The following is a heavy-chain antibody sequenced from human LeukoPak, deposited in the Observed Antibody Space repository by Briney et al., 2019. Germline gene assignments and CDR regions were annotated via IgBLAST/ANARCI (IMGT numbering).Heavy chain of an antibody. Sequence: VQRGMSLRLSCRACVSTFSYYTMHWVRQSPGKGLVWLAFMWYDGSNEYYASSVKGRFTISRDNSKTTLYLQMNSLRVEDTAVYYCARVLNYYDSSGYYFSYWGQGTLVTVSS. CDR1: VSTFSYYT. J-gene: IGHJ4*02. CDR3: ARVLNYYDSSGYYFSY. CDR2: MWYDGSNE. D-gene: IGHD3-22*01. V-gene: IGHV3-30*04.